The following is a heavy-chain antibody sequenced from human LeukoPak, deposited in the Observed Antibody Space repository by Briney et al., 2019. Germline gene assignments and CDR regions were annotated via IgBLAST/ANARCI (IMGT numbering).Heavy chain of an antibody. CDR3: ARGRSGWNYYGSGSYPLVYFDY. CDR1: GYTFTSYG. D-gene: IGHD3-10*01. CDR2: ISAYSGNT. J-gene: IGHJ4*02. Sequence: GASVKVSCKASGYTFTSYGISWVRQAPGQGLEWMGWISAYSGNTNYAQKLQGRVTMTTDTSKSTAYMEMRSLRSDDTAVYYCARGRSGWNYYGSGSYPLVYFDYWGQGTLVTVPS. V-gene: IGHV1-18*04.